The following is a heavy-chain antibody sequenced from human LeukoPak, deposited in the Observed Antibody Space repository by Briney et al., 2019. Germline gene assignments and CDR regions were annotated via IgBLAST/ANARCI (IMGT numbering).Heavy chain of an antibody. CDR2: INPNSAGT. CDR3: ERDNDILVGDY. D-gene: IGHD2-21*01. J-gene: IGHJ4*01. Sequence: GSSVKVSCKASGYTFTGYYMHWVRQAPGQGLEWMGWINPNSAGTNYAQKFQDRVTMTRDTSISTAYMELSRLRSYDTAVYYCERDNDILVGDYWGQGTLVTVSS. CDR1: GYTFTGYY. V-gene: IGHV1-2*02.